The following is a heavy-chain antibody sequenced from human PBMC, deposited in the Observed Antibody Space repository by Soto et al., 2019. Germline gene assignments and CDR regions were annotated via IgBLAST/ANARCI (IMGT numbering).Heavy chain of an antibody. CDR1: GASISGYH. J-gene: IGHJ4*02. CDR3: ASRHRDGYNFDY. D-gene: IGHD5-12*01. CDR2: IYYSGST. Sequence: PSETLSLTCTVSGASISGYHWSWIRQPPGKGLEWIGYIYYSGSTNYNPSLKSRVTISVDTSKNQFSLKLSSVTAADTAVYYCASRHRDGYNFDYWGQGTLVTVSS. V-gene: IGHV4-59*01.